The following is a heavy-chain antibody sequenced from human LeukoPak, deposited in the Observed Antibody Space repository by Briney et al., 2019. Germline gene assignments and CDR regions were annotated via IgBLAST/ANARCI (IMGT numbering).Heavy chain of an antibody. CDR3: ARNIRDGSGSYAFDI. D-gene: IGHD3-10*01. V-gene: IGHV1-18*01. J-gene: IGHJ3*02. CDR2: ISAYNGNT. CDR1: GYTFTSYG. Sequence: ASVKVSCKASGYTFTSYGISWVRQAPGQGLEWMGWISAYNGNTTYALKLQGRVTMTTDTSTSTAYMELRSLRSDDTAVYYCARNIRDGSGSYAFDIWGQGTMVTVSS.